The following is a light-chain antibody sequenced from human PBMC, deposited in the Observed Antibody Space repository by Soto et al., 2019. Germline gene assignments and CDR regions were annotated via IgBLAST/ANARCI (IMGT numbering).Light chain of an antibody. CDR2: GAS. J-gene: IGKJ1*01. CDR3: QQYSRSPQT. CDR1: QSISNSY. Sequence: EIVLTQSPGTLSLSPGERATLSCRASQSISNSYLAWYQQKPGQSPRLLIYGASSRATGIPDRFSGSGSGTDFTLTISRLEPEDFAVYYCQQYSRSPQTFGQGTKVEIK. V-gene: IGKV3-20*01.